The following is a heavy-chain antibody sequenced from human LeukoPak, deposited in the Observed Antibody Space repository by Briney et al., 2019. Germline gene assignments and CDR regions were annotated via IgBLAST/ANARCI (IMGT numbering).Heavy chain of an antibody. Sequence: GGSLRLSCEASGFTFDDYAMHWVRQAPGKGLEWVSGISWNSGSIGYADSVKGRFTISRDNAKNSLYLQMNSLRAEDTAVYYCARDSGQLELRGDYWGQGTLVTVSS. J-gene: IGHJ4*02. D-gene: IGHD1-7*01. CDR1: GFTFDDYA. CDR3: ARDSGQLELRGDY. CDR2: ISWNSGSI. V-gene: IGHV3-9*01.